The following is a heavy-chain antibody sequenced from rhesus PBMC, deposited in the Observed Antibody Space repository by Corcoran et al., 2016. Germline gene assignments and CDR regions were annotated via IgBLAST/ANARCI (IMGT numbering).Heavy chain of an antibody. Sequence: QLQLQESGPGLVKPSETLSLTCTVSGISITPNYWPWIRQSPGKGLEWFGYVSGSSGSTSYNPSLNSRVTISKDTSENQFYLRLNSMPAADTAVYYCARDAVSLDVWGRGLLVTVSS. CDR1: GISITPNY. CDR2: VSGSSGST. J-gene: IGHJ5-2*02. V-gene: IGHV4-147*01. CDR3: ARDAVSLDV.